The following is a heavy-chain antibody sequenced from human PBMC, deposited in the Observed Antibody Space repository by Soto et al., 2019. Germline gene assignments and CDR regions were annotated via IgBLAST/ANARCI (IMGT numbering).Heavy chain of an antibody. J-gene: IGHJ5*01. CDR3: ASSRTHYYDRSVYYSWFDS. V-gene: IGHV4-59*01. D-gene: IGHD3-22*01. CDR1: GGSISSYY. Sequence: SETLSLTCTVSGGSISSYYWSWIRQPPGKGLEWIGYIYYSGSTNYNPSLKSRVTISVDTSKNQFSLKLSSVTAADTAVYYCASSRTHYYDRSVYYSWFDSWGQGTMVTVSS. CDR2: IYYSGST.